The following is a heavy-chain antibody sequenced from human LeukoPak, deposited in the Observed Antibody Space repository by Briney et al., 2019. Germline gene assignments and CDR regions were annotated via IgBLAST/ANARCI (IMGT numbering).Heavy chain of an antibody. V-gene: IGHV3-30*09. Sequence: PGGSLRLSCAASGFSFSSYSIHWVRQAPGKGLEWVAVISSDGNSKNFALSVKGRFAISRDNSKNTLFLQMDNLRSEDTAVYYCVGAYAVVKDYFDYWGQGTLVTVSS. CDR2: ISSDGNSK. CDR1: GFSFSSYS. CDR3: VGAYAVVKDYFDY. J-gene: IGHJ4*02. D-gene: IGHD4-23*01.